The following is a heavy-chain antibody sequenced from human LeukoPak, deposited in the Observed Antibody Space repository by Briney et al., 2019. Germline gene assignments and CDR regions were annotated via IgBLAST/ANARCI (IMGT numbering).Heavy chain of an antibody. CDR3: AKGSSGWYPWSYFDY. Sequence: PGGSLRLSCAASGFTFTSYSMNWVRQAPGKGLEWVSAISGSGGSTYYADSVKGRFTISRDNSKNTLYLQMNSLRAEDTAVYYCAKGSSGWYPWSYFDYWGQGTLVTVSS. J-gene: IGHJ4*02. CDR1: GFTFTSYS. CDR2: ISGSGGST. D-gene: IGHD6-19*01. V-gene: IGHV3-23*01.